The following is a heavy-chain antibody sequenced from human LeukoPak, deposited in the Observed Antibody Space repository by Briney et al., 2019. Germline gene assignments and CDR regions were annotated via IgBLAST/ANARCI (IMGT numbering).Heavy chain of an antibody. V-gene: IGHV4-59*12. J-gene: IGHJ4*02. CDR3: ARDGEADTFDY. CDR2: IYYSGST. Sequence: SETLSLTCTVSGGSIRSYYWSWIRQPPGKGLEWIGYIYYSGSTNYNPSLKSRVTISVDTSKNQFSLKLSSVTAADTAVYYCARDGEADTFDYWGQGTLVTVSS. CDR1: GGSIRSYY. D-gene: IGHD5-18*01.